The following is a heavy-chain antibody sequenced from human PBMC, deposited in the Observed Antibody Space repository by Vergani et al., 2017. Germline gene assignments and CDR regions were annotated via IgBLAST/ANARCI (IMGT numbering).Heavy chain of an antibody. CDR2: ISSSSTI. J-gene: IGHJ4*02. Sequence: VQLVESGGGVVQPGRSLRLSCAASGFTFSSYSMNWVRQAPGKGLEWVSYISSSSTIYYADSVKGRFTISRDNAKNSLYLQMNSLRAEDTAVYYCARDPPPTIFGVVLLDYWGQGTLVTVSS. CDR3: ARDPPPTIFGVVLLDY. D-gene: IGHD3-3*01. V-gene: IGHV3-48*01. CDR1: GFTFSSYS.